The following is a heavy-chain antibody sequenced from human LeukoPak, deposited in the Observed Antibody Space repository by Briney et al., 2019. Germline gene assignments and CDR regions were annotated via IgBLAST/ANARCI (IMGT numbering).Heavy chain of an antibody. CDR2: IYSSRNS. V-gene: IGHV4-61*02. CDR1: GCSISSESYY. J-gene: IGHJ3*02. CDR3: ARDMTGSGWNDAFDI. Sequence: PSETLSLTCTVSGCSISSESYYWSWIRQPAGKGLEWIGRIYSSRNSKYNPSLKSRVTISVDTSRDQFSLNLGSVTAADTAVYYCARDMTGSGWNDAFDIWGQGTMVTVSS. D-gene: IGHD6-19*01.